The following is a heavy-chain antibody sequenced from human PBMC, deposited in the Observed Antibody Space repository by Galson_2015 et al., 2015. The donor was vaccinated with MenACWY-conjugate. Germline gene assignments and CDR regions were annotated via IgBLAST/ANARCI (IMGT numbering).Heavy chain of an antibody. CDR1: GGSISGSY. Sequence: SETLSLTCTVSGGSISGSYWSWIRQPPGKGLECIGYIYYTGSTNYNPSLKSRVTISLDTSKNQFSLKVSSVTAADTAVYYCARFGVGEVAGTNDYWGQGTLVTVSS. V-gene: IGHV4-59*01. CDR3: ARFGVGEVAGTNDY. D-gene: IGHD6-19*01. CDR2: IYYTGST. J-gene: IGHJ4*02.